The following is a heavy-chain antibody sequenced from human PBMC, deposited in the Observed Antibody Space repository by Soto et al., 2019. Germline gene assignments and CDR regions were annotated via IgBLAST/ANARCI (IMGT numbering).Heavy chain of an antibody. V-gene: IGHV1-69*13. J-gene: IGHJ4*02. Sequence: GASVKVSCKASGGTFSSYAISWVRQAPGQGLEWVGGIIPIFGTANYAQKFQGRVTITADESTSTAYMELSSLRSEDTAVYYCARGSGYSGYDSVDYWGQGTLVTVSS. CDR3: ARGSGYSGYDSVDY. D-gene: IGHD5-12*01. CDR1: GGTFSSYA. CDR2: IIPIFGTA.